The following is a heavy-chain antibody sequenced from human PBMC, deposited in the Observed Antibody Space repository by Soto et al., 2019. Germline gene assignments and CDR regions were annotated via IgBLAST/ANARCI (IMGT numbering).Heavy chain of an antibody. V-gene: IGHV3-23*01. CDR1: GFTFSSYA. CDR2: ISGSGGST. Sequence: EVQPLESGGGLVQPGGSLRLSCAASGFTFSSYAMSWVRQAPGKGLEWVSAISGSGGSTYYADSVKGRFTISRDNSKNTLDLQMNSLRAEDTAVYYCAKPSRQQLEFNWFDPWGQGTLVTVSS. J-gene: IGHJ5*02. D-gene: IGHD6-13*01. CDR3: AKPSRQQLEFNWFDP.